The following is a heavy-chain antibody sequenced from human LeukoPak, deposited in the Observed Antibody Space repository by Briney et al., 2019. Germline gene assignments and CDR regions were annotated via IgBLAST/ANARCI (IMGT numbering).Heavy chain of an antibody. J-gene: IGHJ4*02. CDR3: ARVSGGNPDY. V-gene: IGHV3-48*04. D-gene: IGHD4-23*01. CDR2: ISSSGSTI. Sequence: GGSLRLSCAASGFSFSSYSMNWVRQAPGKGLEWVSYISSSGSTIYYADSVKGRSTISRDNAKNSLYLQMNSLRAEDTAVFYCARVSGGNPDYWGQGTLVTVSS. CDR1: GFSFSSYS.